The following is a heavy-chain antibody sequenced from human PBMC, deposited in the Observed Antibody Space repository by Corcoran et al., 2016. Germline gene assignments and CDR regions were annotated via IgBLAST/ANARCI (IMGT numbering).Heavy chain of an antibody. D-gene: IGHD2-2*01. CDR3: ASSLPAAIGYYYYGMDV. CDR2: INAGNGNT. V-gene: IGHV1-3*01. J-gene: IGHJ6*02. CDR1: GYTFTSYA. Sequence: QVQLVQSGAEVKKPGASVKVSCKASGYTFTSYAMHWVRQAPGQRLEWMGWINAGNGNTKYSQKFQGRVTITRDTSASTAYMELSSLRSEDTAVYYCASSLPAAIGYYYYGMDVWGQGTTVTVSS.